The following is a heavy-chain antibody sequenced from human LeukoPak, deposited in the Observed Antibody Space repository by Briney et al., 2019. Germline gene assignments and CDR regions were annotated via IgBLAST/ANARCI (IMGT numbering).Heavy chain of an antibody. D-gene: IGHD3-9*01. CDR1: GGSISSSNW. CDR2: IYHSGST. J-gene: IGHJ3*02. V-gene: IGHV4-4*02. Sequence: PSGTLSLTCAVSGGSISSSNWWSWVSQPPGKGLEWIGEIYHSGSTNYNPSLKSRVTISVDKSKNQFSLKLSSVTAADTAVYYCARSTPEGQYYDILTGYSYDAFDIWGQGTMVTVSS. CDR3: ARSTPEGQYYDILTGYSYDAFDI.